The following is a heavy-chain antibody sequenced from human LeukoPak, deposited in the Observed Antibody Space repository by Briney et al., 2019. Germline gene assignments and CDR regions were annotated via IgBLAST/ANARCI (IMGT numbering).Heavy chain of an antibody. CDR2: ISWNSGSI. Sequence: GGSLRLSCAASGFTFDDYAMHWVRQAPGKGLEWVSGISWNSGSIGYADSVKGRFTISRDNAKNSLYLQMNSLRAEDTALYYCAKDIGVQWELYYFDYWGQGTLVTVSS. V-gene: IGHV3-9*01. J-gene: IGHJ4*02. CDR1: GFTFDDYA. CDR3: AKDIGVQWELYYFDY. D-gene: IGHD1-26*01.